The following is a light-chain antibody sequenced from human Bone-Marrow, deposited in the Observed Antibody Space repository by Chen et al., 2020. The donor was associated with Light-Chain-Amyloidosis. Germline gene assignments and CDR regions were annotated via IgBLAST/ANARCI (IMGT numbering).Light chain of an antibody. V-gene: IGKV4-1*01. CDR1: QNLLYSSNNKNY. J-gene: IGKJ2*01. CDR3: QQYYNTPYT. CDR2: WAS. Sequence: DIVMTQSPDSLAVSLGERATINCKSSQNLLYSSNNKNYLAWYQQKSGQPPKLLIYWASARESGVADRFSGGGSGTDFTLTISTLQAEDVAVYYGQQYYNTPYTFGQGTKLEIK.